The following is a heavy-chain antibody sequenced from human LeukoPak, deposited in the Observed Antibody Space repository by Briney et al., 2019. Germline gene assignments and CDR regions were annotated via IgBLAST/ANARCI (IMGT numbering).Heavy chain of an antibody. CDR3: ATLALGQWLAGFDY. CDR1: GYAFTSYA. D-gene: IGHD6-19*01. Sequence: ASVKVSCKASGYAFTSYAMHWVRRAPGQRLEWMGWINAGNGNTKYSQKFQGRVTITRDTSASTAYMELSSLRSEDTAVYYCATLALGQWLAGFDYWGQGTLVTVSS. CDR2: INAGNGNT. J-gene: IGHJ4*02. V-gene: IGHV1-3*01.